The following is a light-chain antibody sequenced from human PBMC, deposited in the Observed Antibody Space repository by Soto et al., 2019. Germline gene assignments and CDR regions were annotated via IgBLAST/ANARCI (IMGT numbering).Light chain of an antibody. V-gene: IGKV1-5*03. J-gene: IGKJ1*01. CDR3: QQYNIWT. CDR2: KAS. CDR1: QSISRW. Sequence: DIQMTQSPSTLSASVGDRVTITCRARQSISRWLAWYQQKPGKAPKLLIYKASSLESGVPSRFSGSGSGTEFTLTISSLQPDDFATYYCQQYNIWTFGQGTKVEIK.